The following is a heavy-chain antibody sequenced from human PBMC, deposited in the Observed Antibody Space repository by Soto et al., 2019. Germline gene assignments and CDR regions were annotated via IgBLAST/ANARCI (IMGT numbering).Heavy chain of an antibody. J-gene: IGHJ5*02. CDR3: AREDGDYVLSPLFDP. D-gene: IGHD4-17*01. CDR1: GFTFSSYA. CDR2: ISYDGSNK. V-gene: IGHV3-30-3*01. Sequence: QVQLVESGGGVVQPGRSLRLSCAASGFTFSSYAMHWVRQAPGKGLEWVAVISYDGSNKYYADSVKGRFTISRDNSKNTLYLPMSSLRAEDTAVYYCAREDGDYVLSPLFDPWGQGTLVTVSS.